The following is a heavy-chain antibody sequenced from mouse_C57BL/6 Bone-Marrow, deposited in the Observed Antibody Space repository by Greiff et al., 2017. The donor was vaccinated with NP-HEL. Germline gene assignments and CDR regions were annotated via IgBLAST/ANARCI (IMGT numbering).Heavy chain of an antibody. V-gene: IGHV6-3*01. Sequence: EVKLMESGGGLVQPGGSMKLSCVASGFTFSNYWMNWVRQSPEKGLEWVAQIRLKSDNYATHYAESVKGRFTISRDDSKSSVYLQMNNLRAEDTGIYYCSVATERGYAMDYWGQGTSVTVSS. CDR1: GFTFSNYW. J-gene: IGHJ4*01. CDR3: SVATERGYAMDY. D-gene: IGHD1-1*01. CDR2: IRLKSDNYAT.